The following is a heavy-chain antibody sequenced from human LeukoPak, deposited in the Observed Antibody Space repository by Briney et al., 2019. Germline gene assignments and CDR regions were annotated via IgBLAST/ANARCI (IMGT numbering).Heavy chain of an antibody. V-gene: IGHV3-30*04. J-gene: IGHJ6*03. CDR3: ARLYYYYYYMDV. CDR1: RFTFSSYA. CDR2: ISYDGSNK. Sequence: GGSLRLSCAASRFTFSSYAMHWVRQAPGKGLEWVAVISYDGSNKYYADSVKGRFTISRDNSKNTLYLQMNSLRAEDTAVYYCARLYYYYYYMDVWGKGTTVTVSS.